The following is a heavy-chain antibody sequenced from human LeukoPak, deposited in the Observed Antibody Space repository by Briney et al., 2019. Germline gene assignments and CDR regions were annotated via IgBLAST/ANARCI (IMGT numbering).Heavy chain of an antibody. CDR1: GGSISSGSYY. Sequence: PSQTLSLTCTVSGGSISSGSYYWSWIRQPAGKGLEWIGRIYTSGSTNYNPSLKSRVTISVDTSKNQFSLKLSSVTAADTAVYYCARYADYDSWSGYSRRGATYYFDYWGQGTLVTVSS. V-gene: IGHV4-61*02. CDR2: IYTSGST. D-gene: IGHD3-3*01. CDR3: ARYADYDSWSGYSRRGATYYFDY. J-gene: IGHJ4*02.